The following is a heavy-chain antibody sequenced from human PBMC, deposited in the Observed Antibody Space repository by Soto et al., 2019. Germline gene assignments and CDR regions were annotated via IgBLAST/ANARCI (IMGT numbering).Heavy chain of an antibody. CDR1: GFSFRDDY. Sequence: GGSLRLSCAASGFSFRDDYIIWIRQAPGKGLEWISYISGSGNTIYYADSVKGRFIISRDNAKNSLFLQMNSLRAGDTAVYYCARDRLPMVVVLMGWFDAWGPGTLLTVS. V-gene: IGHV3-11*01. CDR2: ISGSGNTI. D-gene: IGHD3-22*01. CDR3: ARDRLPMVVVLMGWFDA. J-gene: IGHJ5*02.